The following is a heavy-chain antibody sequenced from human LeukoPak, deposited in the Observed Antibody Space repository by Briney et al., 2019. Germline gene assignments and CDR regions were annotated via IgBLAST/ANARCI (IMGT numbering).Heavy chain of an antibody. D-gene: IGHD5-24*01. CDR1: GGSFSGYY. V-gene: IGHV4-59*10. CDR3: ARKDGDI. CDR2: IDASGST. Sequence: PSETLSLTCAVYGGSFSGYYWIWIRQPAGRGLEWIGRIDASGSTNYNPSLKSRVTMSVDSSKNQFSLKVSSVTAADTAVYYCARKDGDIWGQGTMVTASS. J-gene: IGHJ3*02.